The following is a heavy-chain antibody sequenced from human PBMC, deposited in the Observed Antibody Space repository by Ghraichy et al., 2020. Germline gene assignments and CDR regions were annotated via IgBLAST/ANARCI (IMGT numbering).Heavy chain of an antibody. CDR1: GGFLTSYY. CDR3: ARDDLTGANALDI. CDR2: IYYTGTA. Sequence: ESLNISCTVSGGFLTSYYWAWIRQPPGKEPEFIGYIYYTGTATYNPSLSGRVTISVDTSKNQFSLKLTSMTAADSAVYYCARDDLTGANALDIWGQGIVVNVSS. V-gene: IGHV4-59*01. J-gene: IGHJ3*02. D-gene: IGHD1-20*01.